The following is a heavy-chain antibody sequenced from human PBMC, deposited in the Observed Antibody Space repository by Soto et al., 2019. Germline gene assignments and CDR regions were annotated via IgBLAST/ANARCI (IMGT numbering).Heavy chain of an antibody. CDR3: AKLSRDDSGLL. CDR2: ITGSGGST. V-gene: IGHV3-23*01. J-gene: IGHJ4*02. Sequence: EVQLLESGGGLVQPGGSLRVSCAASGFIFSSYALSWVRQAPGKGLEWVSSITGSGGSTYYADSVKGRFTISRDNSKNTLDLQMNSRRAETTAVYYGAKLSRDDSGLLGGQGTLVTVSS. CDR1: GFIFSSYA. D-gene: IGHD3-10*01.